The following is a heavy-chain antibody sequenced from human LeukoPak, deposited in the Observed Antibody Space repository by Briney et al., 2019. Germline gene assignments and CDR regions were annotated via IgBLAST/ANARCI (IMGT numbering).Heavy chain of an antibody. J-gene: IGHJ4*02. Sequence: ASVKVSCTASGYTFTGYYVHWVRQAPGQGLEWMGRINPNSGDTNYAQKSQGRVTMTRDTSISTAYMELSRLRSDDTAVYYCARDYCGGDCFPDYWGQGTLVTVSS. CDR1: GYTFTGYY. V-gene: IGHV1-2*06. CDR3: ARDYCGGDCFPDY. D-gene: IGHD2-21*02. CDR2: INPNSGDT.